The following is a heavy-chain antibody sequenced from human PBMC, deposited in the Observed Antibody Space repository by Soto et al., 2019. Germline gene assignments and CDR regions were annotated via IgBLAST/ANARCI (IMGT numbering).Heavy chain of an antibody. CDR1: GGSISSGGYY. CDR3: ARDSDCTNGVCYTGVYYYYGMDV. CDR2: IYYSGST. J-gene: IGHJ6*02. D-gene: IGHD2-8*01. Sequence: TLSLTCTVSGGSISSGGYYWSWIRQHPGKGLEWIGYIYYSGSTYYNPSLKSRVTISVDTSKNQFSLKLSSVTAADTAVYYCARDSDCTNGVCYTGVYYYYGMDVWGQGTTVTVSS. V-gene: IGHV4-31*03.